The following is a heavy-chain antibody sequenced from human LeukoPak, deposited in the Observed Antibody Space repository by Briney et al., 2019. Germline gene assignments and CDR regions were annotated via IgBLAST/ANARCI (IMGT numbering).Heavy chain of an antibody. V-gene: IGHV1-2*02. Sequence: ASVTVSCKASGYTFTSYAMHWVRQAPGQGLEWMGWITPSGGTNYPQKFQGRVAITRDTSITTAYMNLSRLTSDDTAVYYCARDLYGDGFAHFDYWGQGALVTVSS. CDR3: ARDLYGDGFAHFDY. D-gene: IGHD5-24*01. J-gene: IGHJ4*02. CDR1: GYTFTSYA. CDR2: ITPSGGT.